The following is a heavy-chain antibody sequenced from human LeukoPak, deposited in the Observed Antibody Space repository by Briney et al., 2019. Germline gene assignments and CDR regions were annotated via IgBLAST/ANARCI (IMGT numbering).Heavy chain of an antibody. CDR1: GGSFISTSYY. CDR2: IYYSGST. Sequence: PSETLSLTCSVSGGSFISTSYYWGWLRPPPGKVLEWIGSIYYSGSTYYNPSLKSRVTISVDTPKNQFSLQLSSVTAADTAVYFCTRLHWGCGGSGSFDYWGQGTLVTVSS. CDR3: TRLHWGCGGSGSFDY. J-gene: IGHJ4*02. D-gene: IGHD7-27*01. V-gene: IGHV4-39*01.